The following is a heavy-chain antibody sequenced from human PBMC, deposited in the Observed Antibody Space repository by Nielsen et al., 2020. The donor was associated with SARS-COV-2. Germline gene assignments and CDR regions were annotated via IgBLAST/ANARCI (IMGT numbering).Heavy chain of an antibody. J-gene: IGHJ5*02. D-gene: IGHD3-22*01. Sequence: GGSPRLSCAASGFTFSSYEMNWVRQAPGKGLEWISTISGRSRSTYYADSVKGRFTISRDNFKNTLYLQMNSLRAEDTAIYYCAKDSAYDSNGYHNWFDPWGQGTLVTVSS. CDR2: ISGRSRST. V-gene: IGHV3-23*01. CDR1: GFTFSSYE. CDR3: AKDSAYDSNGYHNWFDP.